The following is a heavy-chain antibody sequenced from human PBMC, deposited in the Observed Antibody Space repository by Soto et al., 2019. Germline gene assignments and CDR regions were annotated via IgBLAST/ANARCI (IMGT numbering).Heavy chain of an antibody. CDR3: ARDSPSIAARLRY. CDR1: GGTFSSYA. D-gene: IGHD6-6*01. J-gene: IGHJ4*02. Sequence: SVKLSCKASGGTFSSYAISWVRQAPGQGLEWMGGIIPIFGTANYAQKFQGRVTITADESTSTAYMELSSLRSEDTAVYYCARDSPSIAARLRYWGQGTLVTVSS. CDR2: IIPIFGTA. V-gene: IGHV1-69*13.